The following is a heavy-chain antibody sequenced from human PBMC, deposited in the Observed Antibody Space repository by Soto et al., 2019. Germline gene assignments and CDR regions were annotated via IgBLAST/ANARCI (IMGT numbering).Heavy chain of an antibody. Sequence: SETLSLTCTVSGGSISSGSYYWSWIRQPPGKGLEWIGYIYYSGSTNYNPSLKSRVTISVDTSKNQFSLKLSSVTAADTAVYYCAREGRWDPTYYFDYWGQGTLVTV. CDR2: IYYSGST. CDR3: AREGRWDPTYYFDY. CDR1: GGSISSGSYY. V-gene: IGHV4-61*01. D-gene: IGHD1-26*01. J-gene: IGHJ4*02.